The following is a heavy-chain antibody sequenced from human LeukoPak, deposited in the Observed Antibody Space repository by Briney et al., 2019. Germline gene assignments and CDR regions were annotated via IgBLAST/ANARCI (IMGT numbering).Heavy chain of an antibody. CDR2: IYHSGST. V-gene: IGHV4-30-2*01. J-gene: IGHJ3*02. D-gene: IGHD3-10*01. CDR1: GGSISSGGYS. CDR3: ARVPSYYYGSGSPPDAFDI. Sequence: SQILSLTCAVSGGSISSGGYSWSWIRQPPGKGLEWIGYIYHSGSTYYNPSLKSRVTISVDRSKNQFSLKLSSVTAADTAVYYCARVPSYYYGSGSPPDAFDIWGQGTMVTVSS.